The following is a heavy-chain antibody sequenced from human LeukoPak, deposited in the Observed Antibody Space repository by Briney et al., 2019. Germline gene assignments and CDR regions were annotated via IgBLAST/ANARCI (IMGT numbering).Heavy chain of an antibody. CDR3: VSGAYYSDKGGYLHH. J-gene: IGHJ5*02. CDR1: GFTFKNFW. CDR2: INNDGRTT. D-gene: IGHD3-22*01. Sequence: GGSLRLSCAASGFTFKNFWMHWVRQAAGEGLVWVSRINNDGRTTTYTDSVKGRFTISRDNAKNTLYLQMNSLRAEDTAVYYCVSGAYYSDKGGYLHHWGQGTLATVSS. V-gene: IGHV3-74*01.